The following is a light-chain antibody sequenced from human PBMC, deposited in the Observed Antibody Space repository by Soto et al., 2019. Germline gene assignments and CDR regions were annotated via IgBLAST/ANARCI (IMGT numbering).Light chain of an antibody. V-gene: IGKV1-5*01. CDR1: QNIRSR. J-gene: IGKJ1*01. CDR2: DAS. CDR3: QQYHSYWT. Sequence: DFQMTQSPSTLTASVGDRVTITCRASQNIRSRLAGFRQKPGKAPKRLIYDASSWESGVPQRFSGSGSGTESTLPLSSLQTDDFSTYYCQQYHSYWTFGQGTTVDIK.